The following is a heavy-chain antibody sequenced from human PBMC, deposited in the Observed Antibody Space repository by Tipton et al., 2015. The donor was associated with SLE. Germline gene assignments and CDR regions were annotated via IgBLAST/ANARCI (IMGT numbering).Heavy chain of an antibody. CDR1: GASINSGGYY. J-gene: IGHJ4*02. CDR3: ARAIRFFDY. V-gene: IGHV4-31*03. D-gene: IGHD2-21*01. CDR2: IYSNGNT. Sequence: TLSLTCTVSGASINSGGYYWSWIRQHPEKGLEWIGYIYSNGNTYFNPPLKSRLTISLDTSQNQFSLSLTSVTAADTAVYYCARAIRFFDYWGRGTLVTVSS.